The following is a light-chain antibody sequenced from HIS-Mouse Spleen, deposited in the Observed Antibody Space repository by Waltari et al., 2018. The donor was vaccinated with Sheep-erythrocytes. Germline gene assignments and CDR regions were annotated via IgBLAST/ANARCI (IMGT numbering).Light chain of an antibody. CDR3: QAWDSSTAWV. CDR1: KLGDKY. Sequence: SYELTQPPSVSVSPGQTASITCSGDKLGDKYACWYQQKPGQSPVLVIYQDSKRPSGIPARVSGSNSGNTATLTISGTQAMDEADYYCQAWDSSTAWVFGGGTKLTVL. V-gene: IGLV3-1*01. J-gene: IGLJ3*02. CDR2: QDS.